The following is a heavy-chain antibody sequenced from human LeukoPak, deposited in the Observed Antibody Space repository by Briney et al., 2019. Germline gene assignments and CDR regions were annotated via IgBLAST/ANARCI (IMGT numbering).Heavy chain of an antibody. D-gene: IGHD6-13*01. CDR1: GGSINTTTHY. CDR3: ARRIAPAGFHWFDP. CDR2: IYYSGNT. V-gene: IGHV4-39*01. Sequence: SETLSLTCAVSGGSINTTTHYWDWIRQPPGTGLEWIGDIYYSGNTYFNPSLKSRVTMSVDTSKNQFSLKVSSVTAADTAVYYCARRIAPAGFHWFDPWGQGILVTVSS. J-gene: IGHJ5*02.